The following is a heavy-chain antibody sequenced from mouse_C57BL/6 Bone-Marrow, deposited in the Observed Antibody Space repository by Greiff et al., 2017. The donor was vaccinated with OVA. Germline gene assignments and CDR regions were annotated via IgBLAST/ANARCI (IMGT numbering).Heavy chain of an antibody. CDR2: IDPSDSYT. CDR1: GYTFTSYW. Sequence: QVQLQQPGAELVRPGTSVKLSCKASGYTFTSYWMHWVKQRPGQGLEWIGVIDPSDSYTNYNQKFKGKATLTVDTSSSTAYMQLSSLTSEDSAVYYCARLRGSGYYYAMDYWGQGTSVTVSS. D-gene: IGHD1-1*01. V-gene: IGHV1-59*01. CDR3: ARLRGSGYYYAMDY. J-gene: IGHJ4*01.